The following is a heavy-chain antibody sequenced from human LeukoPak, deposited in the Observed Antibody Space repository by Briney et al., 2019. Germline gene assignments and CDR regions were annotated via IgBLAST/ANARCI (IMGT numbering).Heavy chain of an antibody. CDR3: ARGTTVTTGELDY. CDR1: GYTFTGYY. J-gene: IGHJ4*02. Sequence: ASVKVSCKASGYTFTGYYMHWVRQAPGQGLEWMGRINPNSGGTNYAQKFQGRVTMTRDTSLSTAYMELSRLRSDDTAVYYCARGTTVTTGELDYWGQGTLVTVSS. V-gene: IGHV1-2*06. CDR2: INPNSGGT. D-gene: IGHD4-17*01.